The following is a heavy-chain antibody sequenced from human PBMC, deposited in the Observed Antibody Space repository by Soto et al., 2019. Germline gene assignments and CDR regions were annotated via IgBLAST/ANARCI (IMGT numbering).Heavy chain of an antibody. CDR3: ARDPVAITGRRYYFYGMDV. J-gene: IGHJ6*02. CDR1: GYTFASYG. D-gene: IGHD1-1*01. V-gene: IGHV1-18*04. Sequence: QVQLVQSGTEVKAPGASVKVSCKASGYTFASYGITWVRQAPGQGLEWLGWISGYTGDTNYGQKFRGRVTMPTDSATTTAYMELRSLRPDDSAVYYCARDPVAITGRRYYFYGMDVWGQGSTVTVFS. CDR2: ISGYTGDT.